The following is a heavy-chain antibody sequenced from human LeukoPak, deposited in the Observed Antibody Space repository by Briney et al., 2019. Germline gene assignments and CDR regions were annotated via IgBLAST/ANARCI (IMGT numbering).Heavy chain of an antibody. CDR3: ARTPTTVTTWDH. V-gene: IGHV1-2*02. CDR2: INPNSGGT. CDR1: GGTFSSYA. Sequence: ASVKVSCKASGGTFSSYAISWVRQAPGQGLEWMGWINPNSGGTNYAQKFQGRVTMTRDTSISTAYMELSRLRSDDTAVYYCARTPTTVTTWDHWGQGTLVTVSS. D-gene: IGHD4-17*01. J-gene: IGHJ4*02.